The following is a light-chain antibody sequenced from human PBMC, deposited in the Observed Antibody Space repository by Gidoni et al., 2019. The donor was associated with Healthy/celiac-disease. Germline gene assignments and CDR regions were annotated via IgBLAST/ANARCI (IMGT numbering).Light chain of an antibody. CDR1: QSLVYSNGYTY. CDR2: KVS. J-gene: IGKJ5*01. CDR3: MQGTHWPIT. Sequence: DVLTPQSLLFLPVTLGQPASISCRSSQSLVYSNGYTYLDWFQQRPGQPPKRLIYKVSNRDSGVPDRFSGSGSGTDFTLKISRVEAEDVGVYYCMQGTHWPITFGQGTRLEIK. V-gene: IGKV2-30*01.